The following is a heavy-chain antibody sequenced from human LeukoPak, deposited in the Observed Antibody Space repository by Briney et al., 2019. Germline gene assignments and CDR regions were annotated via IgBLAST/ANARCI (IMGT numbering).Heavy chain of an antibody. CDR3: ARAKVVYDILTGYYDGWYFDY. CDR1: GGSISSYH. D-gene: IGHD3-9*01. CDR2: IYYSGST. Sequence: SETLSLTCTVSGGSISSYHWSWIRQPPGKGLEWIGYIYYSGSTNYNPSLKSRVTISLDTSKNQFSLNLSSVTAADTAVYYCARAKVVYDILTGYYDGWYFDYWGQGILVTVS. V-gene: IGHV4-59*08. J-gene: IGHJ4*02.